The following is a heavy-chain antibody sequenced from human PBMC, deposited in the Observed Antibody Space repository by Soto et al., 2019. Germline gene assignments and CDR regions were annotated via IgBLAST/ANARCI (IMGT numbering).Heavy chain of an antibody. J-gene: IGHJ6*02. V-gene: IGHV3-30-3*01. CDR3: ARQQKPQAGDYYCFGMNV. CDR2: ISFDGSNK. CDR1: EFTFTNYA. Sequence: QVQMVESGGGVVQPGKSLRLSCAASEFTFTNYALHWVRQAPGKGLEWVAAISFDGSNKFYADSVKGRFTISIDNSKNTLYLQMNRLTPEAAAVYYCARQQKPQAGDYYCFGMNVWGQGTTVTVSS.